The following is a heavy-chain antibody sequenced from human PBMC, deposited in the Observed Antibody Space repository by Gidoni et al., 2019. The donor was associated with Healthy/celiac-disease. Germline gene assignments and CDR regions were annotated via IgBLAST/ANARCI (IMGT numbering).Heavy chain of an antibody. D-gene: IGHD2-15*01. V-gene: IGHV4-59*01. J-gene: IGHJ3*02. CDR3: ARAGVVVVAGVAFDI. CDR1: RCSIRSYY. Sequence: QVQLQESGPGLVKPSETLSLTCPVSRCSIRSYYWSWRRQPPGKGLEWIGYIYYSGSTNYNSSPKSRVTISVDTSKNHFSLKLSSVTAADTAVYYCARAGVVVVAGVAFDIWGQGTMVTVSS. CDR2: IYYSGST.